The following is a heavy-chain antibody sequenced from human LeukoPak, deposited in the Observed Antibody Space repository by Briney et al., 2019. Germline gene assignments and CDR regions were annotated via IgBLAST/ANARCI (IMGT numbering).Heavy chain of an antibody. Sequence: PSETLSLTCTTSGVSINRFYWSWVRQPPGKGLEWIGNIYNGVPTYFNPSLKSRVTISVDTSKNQFSLNLTSVTAADTAVYYCVQTTGWPGFDYWGRGFLVTVSS. D-gene: IGHD1-1*01. CDR1: GVSINRFY. V-gene: IGHV4-4*09. CDR2: IYNGVPT. J-gene: IGHJ4*02. CDR3: VQTTGWPGFDY.